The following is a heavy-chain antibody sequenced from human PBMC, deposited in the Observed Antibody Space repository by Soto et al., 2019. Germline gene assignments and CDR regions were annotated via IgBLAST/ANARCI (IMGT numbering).Heavy chain of an antibody. Sequence: QVQLVQSEAEVKKPGSSVKVSCKASGGTFSSYTISWVRQAPGQGLEWLGRIIPILGIANYAQKSQGRVRSTADKSTSTAYMELSSLRCEDTAVYYCASRVTAAKRAYYYRYVWRKGTTVTASS. CDR3: ASRVTAAKRAYYYRYV. CDR2: IIPILGIA. D-gene: IGHD2-2*01. J-gene: IGHJ6*03. V-gene: IGHV1-69*02. CDR1: GGTFSSYT.